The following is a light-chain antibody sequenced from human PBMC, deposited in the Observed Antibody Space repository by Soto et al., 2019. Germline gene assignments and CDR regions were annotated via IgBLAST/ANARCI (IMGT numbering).Light chain of an antibody. CDR2: EVS. V-gene: IGLV2-14*01. J-gene: IGLJ2*01. CDR3: SSYTSSNTYVI. Sequence: QSALTQPASVSGSPGQSITISCTGTRSDVGGYNYVSWYQQHPGKAPKLMIYEVSVRPPGVSNRFSGSKSGNTASLTISGLQAEDEADYYCSSYTSSNTYVIFGGGTKLTVL. CDR1: RSDVGGYNY.